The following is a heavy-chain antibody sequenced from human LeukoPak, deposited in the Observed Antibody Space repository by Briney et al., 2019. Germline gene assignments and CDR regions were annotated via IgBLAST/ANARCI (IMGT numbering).Heavy chain of an antibody. CDR1: GHSISSSSYY. Sequence: SETLSLTCTVCGHSISSSSYYWGWIRQPPGKGLECIGIAYYSGITYYNPSLKSRVTISVDTSKNQFSLKLSSVTAADTAVYYCARHYYYYGAGSYVDYWGQGTLVTVSS. V-gene: IGHV4-39*01. CDR3: ARHYYYYGAGSYVDY. J-gene: IGHJ4*02. D-gene: IGHD3-10*01. CDR2: AYYSGIT.